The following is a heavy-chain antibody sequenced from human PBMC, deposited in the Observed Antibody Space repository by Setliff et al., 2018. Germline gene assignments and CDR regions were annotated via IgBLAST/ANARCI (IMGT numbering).Heavy chain of an antibody. J-gene: IGHJ6*02. V-gene: IGHV4-39*01. CDR2: IFHSGST. CDR3: ARVAAYSSSWYNYYYGMDV. Sequence: PSETLSLTCTVSGGSISSDTYYWGWIRQPPGKGLEWIGSIFHSGSTYYSPSLKSRVTISVDTSKNQFSLKLTSVTAADTAVYYCARVAAYSSSWYNYYYGMDVWGQGTTVTVSS. D-gene: IGHD6-13*01. CDR1: GGSISSDTYY.